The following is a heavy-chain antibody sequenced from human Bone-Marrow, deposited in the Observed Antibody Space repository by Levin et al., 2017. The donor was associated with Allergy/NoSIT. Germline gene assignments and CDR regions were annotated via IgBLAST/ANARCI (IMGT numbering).Heavy chain of an antibody. CDR2: INWNGGST. CDR1: GFTFDDYG. CDR3: ARTYCSGGSCYNLAGVPWFDP. V-gene: IGHV3-20*04. D-gene: IGHD2-15*01. Sequence: PSETLSLTCAASGFTFDDYGMSWVRQAPGKGLEWVSGINWNGGSTGYADSVKGRFTISRDNAKNSLYLQMNSLRAEDTALYYCARTYCSGGSCYNLAGVPWFDPWGQGTLVTVSS. J-gene: IGHJ5*02.